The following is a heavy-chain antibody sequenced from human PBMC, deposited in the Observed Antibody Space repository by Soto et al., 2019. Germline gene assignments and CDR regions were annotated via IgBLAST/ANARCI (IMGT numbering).Heavy chain of an antibody. V-gene: IGHV4-59*08. CDR3: ARRYGYSFDY. CDR1: GGSISSYY. Sequence: PSETLSLTCTVSGGSISSYYWSRIRQPPGKGLEWIGYIYYSGSTNYNPSLKSRVTISVDTSKNQLSLKLSSVTAADTAVYYCARRYGYSFDYWGQGTLVTVSS. CDR2: IYYSGST. J-gene: IGHJ4*02. D-gene: IGHD5-18*01.